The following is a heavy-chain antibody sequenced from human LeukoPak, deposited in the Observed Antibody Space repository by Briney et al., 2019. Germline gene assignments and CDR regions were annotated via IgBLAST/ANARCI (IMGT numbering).Heavy chain of an antibody. J-gene: IGHJ4*02. Sequence: VASVKASCKASGYTFTGYYMHWVRQAPGQGLEWMGWINPNSGGTNYAQKFQGRVTMTRDTSISTAYMELWSLRSDDSAVYYCARGSTARYYYDSSGYYRGAFDYWGQGTLVTVSS. CDR1: GYTFTGYY. CDR3: ARGSTARYYYDSSGYYRGAFDY. CDR2: INPNSGGT. D-gene: IGHD3-22*01. V-gene: IGHV1-2*02.